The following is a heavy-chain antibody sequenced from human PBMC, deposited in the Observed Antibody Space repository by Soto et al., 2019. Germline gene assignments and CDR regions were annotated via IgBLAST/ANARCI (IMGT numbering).Heavy chain of an antibody. V-gene: IGHV5-51*01. CDR2: IYPDDSDT. D-gene: IGHD3-9*01. CDR1: GYSFTTYW. CDR3: GTGGADSSYYVTGYYQLDS. Sequence: PGESLNISCQASGYSFTTYWIVWVRQMPGKGLECMGVIYPDDSDTIYRPSFQGQVTITADKSISTAYLQWSSLKASDTAMYYCGTGGADSSYYVTGYYQLDSWGQGTLVTVSS. J-gene: IGHJ1*01.